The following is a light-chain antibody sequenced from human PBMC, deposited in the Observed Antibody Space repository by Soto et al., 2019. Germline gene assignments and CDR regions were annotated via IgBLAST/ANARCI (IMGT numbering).Light chain of an antibody. V-gene: IGKV3-15*01. CDR3: QQYHNWPPQYT. J-gene: IGKJ2*01. CDR2: GAS. Sequence: EIVMTQSPATLSVSPGERATLSCRASQTVASNVAWYQQKPGQAPRLLIHGASTRATGVSARFSGTGSGTEFTLTISSLQSEDFVVYYCQQYHNWPPQYTFGQGTRLQIK. CDR1: QTVASN.